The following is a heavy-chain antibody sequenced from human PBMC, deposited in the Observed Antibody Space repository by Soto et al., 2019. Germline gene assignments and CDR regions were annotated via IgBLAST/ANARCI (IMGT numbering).Heavy chain of an antibody. CDR3: ARDLAMTTTIFGVVYDY. J-gene: IGHJ4*02. CDR1: GYTFTSYG. CDR2: IIAYNGNT. D-gene: IGHD3-3*01. Sequence: ASVKVSCKVSGYTFTSYGISWVRQAPGQGLEGMGWIIAYNGNTNYALKLKGRVTMTTDTSTSTAYMELRSLRSDDAAVYYCARDLAMTTTIFGVVYDYWGQGTLVTVSS. V-gene: IGHV1-18*01.